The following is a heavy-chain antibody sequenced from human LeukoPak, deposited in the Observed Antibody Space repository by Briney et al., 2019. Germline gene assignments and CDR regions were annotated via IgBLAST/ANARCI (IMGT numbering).Heavy chain of an antibody. D-gene: IGHD3-10*01. CDR1: GYTFTSYG. Sequence: ASVKVSCKASGYTFTSYGISWVRQAPGQGLEWMGWISAYNGNTNYAQKLQGRVTMTTDTSTSTAYMELSSLRSEDTAVYYCAYGSGSYYNGDAFDIWGQGTMVTVSS. CDR3: AYGSGSYYNGDAFDI. CDR2: ISAYNGNT. J-gene: IGHJ3*02. V-gene: IGHV1-18*01.